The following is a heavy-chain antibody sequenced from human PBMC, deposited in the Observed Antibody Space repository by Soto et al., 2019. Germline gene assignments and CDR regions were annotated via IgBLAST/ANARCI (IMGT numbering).Heavy chain of an antibody. V-gene: IGHV4-59*08. J-gene: IGHJ5*02. CDR2: IYYSGST. Sequence: SETLSLTCTVSGGSISSYYWSWIRQPPGKGLEWIGYIYYSGSTNYNPSLKSRVTISVDTSKNQFSLKLSSVTAADTAVYYCARSWSGGRNWFDPWGQGTLVTVSS. CDR1: GGSISSYY. D-gene: IGHD3-3*01. CDR3: ARSWSGGRNWFDP.